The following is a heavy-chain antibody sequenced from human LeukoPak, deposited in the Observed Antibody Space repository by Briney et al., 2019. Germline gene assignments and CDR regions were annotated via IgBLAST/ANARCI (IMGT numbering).Heavy chain of an antibody. J-gene: IGHJ6*03. Sequence: PSETLSLTCTVSGGSISSYYWSWIRQPAGKGLEWIGRIYTSGSTNYNPSLKSRVTMSVDTSKNQFSLKLSSVTAADTAVYYCARGRTTRGPYYYDSSGYYYYMDVWGEGTTVTISS. V-gene: IGHV4-4*07. D-gene: IGHD3-22*01. CDR3: ARGRTTRGPYYYDSSGYYYYMDV. CDR2: IYTSGST. CDR1: GGSISSYY.